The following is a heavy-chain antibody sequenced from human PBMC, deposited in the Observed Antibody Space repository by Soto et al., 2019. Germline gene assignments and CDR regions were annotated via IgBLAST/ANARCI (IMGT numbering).Heavy chain of an antibody. Sequence: GASVKVSCKASGGTFSSYAISWVRQAPGQGLEWMGGIIPIFGTANYAQKFQGRVTITADESTSTAYMELSSLRSEDTAVYYCARDRSGSYYGFDYWGQGTLVTVSS. J-gene: IGHJ4*02. CDR1: GGTFSSYA. CDR2: IIPIFGTA. V-gene: IGHV1-69*13. CDR3: ARDRSGSYYGFDY. D-gene: IGHD1-26*01.